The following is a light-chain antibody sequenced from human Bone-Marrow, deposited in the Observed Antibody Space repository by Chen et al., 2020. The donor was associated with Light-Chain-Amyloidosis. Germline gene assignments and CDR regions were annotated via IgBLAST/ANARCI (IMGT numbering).Light chain of an antibody. V-gene: IGLV3-21*02. CDR3: QVWDRSCDRPV. CDR1: NIGSTS. Sequence: SYVLTQPSSVSVAPGQTATIAWGGNNIGSTSVHWYQQTPGQAPLLVVYDDSDRPSGIPERLSGSNSGNTATLTISRVEAGDEADYYCQVWDRSCDRPVFGGGTKLTVL. CDR2: DDS. J-gene: IGLJ3*02.